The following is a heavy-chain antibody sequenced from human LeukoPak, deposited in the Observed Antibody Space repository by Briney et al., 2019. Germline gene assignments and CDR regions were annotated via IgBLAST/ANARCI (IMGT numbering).Heavy chain of an antibody. J-gene: IGHJ3*02. CDR3: VRGNYDNRGYSNAFDI. V-gene: IGHV4-59*01. Sequence: PSETLSLTCTVSGASISSSYWSWVRQPPGKRLGWIGFIYYNGNTNSNPSLKSRVTISADTSKNQFSLKLTSVTAADTAVYYCVRGNYDNRGYSNAFDIWGQGAMVTVSS. CDR2: IYYNGNT. CDR1: GASISSSY. D-gene: IGHD3-22*01.